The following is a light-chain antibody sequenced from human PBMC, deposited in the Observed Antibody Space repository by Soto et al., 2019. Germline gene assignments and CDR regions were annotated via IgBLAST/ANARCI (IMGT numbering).Light chain of an antibody. CDR1: SSYISSYNY. CDR2: DVS. J-gene: IGLJ2*01. V-gene: IGLV2-14*03. CDR3: SSYTISSTVV. Sequence: QSVLTQPASVSGSPGQSITISCTTSSSYISSYNYVSWYQQHTGKAPRLIIYDVSSRPSGISNRFSGSKSGNMVSLTISGLQAEDEADYFCSSYTISSTVVFGGGTKLTVL.